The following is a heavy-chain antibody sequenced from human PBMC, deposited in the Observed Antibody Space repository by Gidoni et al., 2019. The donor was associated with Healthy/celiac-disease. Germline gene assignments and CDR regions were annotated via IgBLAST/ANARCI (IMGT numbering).Heavy chain of an antibody. CDR2: IKSKTDGGTT. J-gene: IGHJ4*02. Sequence: EVQLVESGGGLVKPGGSLRLSCAASGFTFSNAWLSWVRQAPGKGLEWVGRIKSKTDGGTTDYAAPVKGRFTISRDDSKNTLYLQMNSLKSEDTAVYYCTPSTHYDFWSDNTEDYFDYWGQGTLVTVSS. CDR3: TPSTHYDFWSDNTEDYFDY. CDR1: GFTFSNAW. D-gene: IGHD3-3*01. V-gene: IGHV3-15*01.